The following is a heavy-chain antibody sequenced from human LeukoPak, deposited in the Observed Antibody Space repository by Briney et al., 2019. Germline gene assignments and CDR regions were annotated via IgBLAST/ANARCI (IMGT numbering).Heavy chain of an antibody. CDR3: ARDLGGSYCFDC. V-gene: IGHV1-18*01. Sequence: ASVKVSCKASGYTFTSFGISWVRQAPGQGLEWMGWISVYNTYYSQKPQGRVTVTADTSTSTAYMELRSLRSDDTAVYYCARDLGGSYCFDCWGQGTLVTVSS. CDR1: GYTFTSFG. CDR2: ISVYNT. D-gene: IGHD1-26*01. J-gene: IGHJ4*02.